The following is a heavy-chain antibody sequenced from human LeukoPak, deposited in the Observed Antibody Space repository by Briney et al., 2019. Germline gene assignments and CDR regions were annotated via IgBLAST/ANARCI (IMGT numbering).Heavy chain of an antibody. CDR1: GFTFSSYA. Sequence: PGGSLRLSCAASGFTFSSYAMSWVRQAPGKGLVWVSRINSDGSSTSYADSVKGRFTISRDNAKNTLYLQMNSLRAEDTAVYYCARAYGPNWFDPWGQGTTVTVSS. J-gene: IGHJ5*01. CDR2: INSDGSST. D-gene: IGHD3-10*01. CDR3: ARAYGPNWFDP. V-gene: IGHV3-74*01.